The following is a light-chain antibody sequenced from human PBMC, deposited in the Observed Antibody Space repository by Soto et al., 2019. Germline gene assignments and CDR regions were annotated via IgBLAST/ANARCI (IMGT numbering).Light chain of an antibody. Sequence: DIQMTQSPSSLSASVGDRVTITCRASQSIGRYLNWYQQKPGKGPELLIFNAASLQSGVPSRFSGSGSGTDFTLTINSLQSEDFATYHCHQSYTIPITFGGGTKVETK. J-gene: IGKJ4*01. CDR3: HQSYTIPIT. V-gene: IGKV1-39*01. CDR2: NAA. CDR1: QSIGRY.